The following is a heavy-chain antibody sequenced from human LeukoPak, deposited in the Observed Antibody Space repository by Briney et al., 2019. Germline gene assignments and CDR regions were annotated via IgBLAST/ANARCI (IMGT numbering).Heavy chain of an antibody. V-gene: IGHV4-30-2*01. CDR3: TGHVDTIVRGVLSDY. D-gene: IGHD3-10*01. CDR1: GGSISSGGYY. J-gene: IGHJ4*02. Sequence: PSETLSLTCTVSGGSISSGGYYWSWIRQPPGKGLEWIGYIYHSGSTYYNPSLKSRVTISVDRSKNQFSLKLSSVTAADTAVYYCTGHVDTIVRGVLSDYWGQGTLVTVSS. CDR2: IYHSGST.